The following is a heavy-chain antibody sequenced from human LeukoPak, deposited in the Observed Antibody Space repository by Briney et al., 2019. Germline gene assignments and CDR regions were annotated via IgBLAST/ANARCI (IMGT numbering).Heavy chain of an antibody. D-gene: IGHD3-9*01. CDR3: ARNYDILTGCPSPFDY. V-gene: IGHV3-33*01. CDR1: AFTFSSYG. Sequence: GGSLRLSCAAAAFTFSSYGMHWVRHAPGKGLEWVAVIWYDGSNKYYADSVKGRFTISRANSKNTLYLQMNSLRAEDTAVYYCARNYDILTGCPSPFDYWGQGTLVTVSS. CDR2: IWYDGSNK. J-gene: IGHJ4*02.